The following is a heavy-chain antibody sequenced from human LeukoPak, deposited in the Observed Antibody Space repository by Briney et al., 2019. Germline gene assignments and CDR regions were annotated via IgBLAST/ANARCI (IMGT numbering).Heavy chain of an antibody. CDR3: ATSDYGSGSNHDAFDI. J-gene: IGHJ3*02. V-gene: IGHV4-38-2*01. Sequence: PSETLSLTCAVSDYSIRSGYYWGWFRQPPGKGLEWIATTYHTGSTYYNPSLKSRVTISVDKSKNHFSLKVTSVTAADTAVYYCATSDYGSGSNHDAFDIWGQGTMVTVSS. D-gene: IGHD3-10*01. CDR1: DYSIRSGYY. CDR2: TYHTGST.